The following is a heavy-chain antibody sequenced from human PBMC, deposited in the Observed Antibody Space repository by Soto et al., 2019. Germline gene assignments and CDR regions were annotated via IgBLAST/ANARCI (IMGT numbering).Heavy chain of an antibody. CDR1: GFTFSYHA. CDR2: ISYDGDNK. Sequence: QVQLVESGGGVVQPGRSLRLSCAASGFTFSYHALNWVRQAPGKVLEWVAVISYDGDNKYIAESVKGRFTISRDNSKNTVSLQMNSLRTEDTAMYFCARGTTTSAFSAMDVWGQGTTVTVSS. CDR3: ARGTTTSAFSAMDV. V-gene: IGHV3-30-3*01. D-gene: IGHD1-1*01. J-gene: IGHJ6*02.